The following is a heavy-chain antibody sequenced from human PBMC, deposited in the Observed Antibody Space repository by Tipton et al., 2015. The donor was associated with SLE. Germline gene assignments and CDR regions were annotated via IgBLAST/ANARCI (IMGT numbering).Heavy chain of an antibody. CDR2: IYYSGST. D-gene: IGHD1-26*01. CDR1: GGSISSSSYY. CDR3: ARHRRWDLLGFDY. J-gene: IGHJ4*02. V-gene: IGHV4-39*01. Sequence: TLSLTCTVSGGSISSSSYYWGWIRQPPGKGLEWIGSIYYSGSTYYNPSLKSRVTISVDTSKNQFSLKLSSVTAADTAVYYCARHRRWDLLGFDYWGQGTLVTVSS.